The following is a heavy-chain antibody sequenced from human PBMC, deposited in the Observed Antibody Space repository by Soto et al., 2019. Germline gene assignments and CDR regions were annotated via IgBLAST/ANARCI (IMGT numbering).Heavy chain of an antibody. CDR1: GGSISSYY. Sequence: PSETLSLTCTVSGGSISSYYWSWIRQPAGKGLEWIGRIYTSGSTNYNPSLKSRVTMSVDTSKNQVSLKLSAVTAADTAVYFCARAAYGSGSYYAPYYYYAMDVWGQGTTVTVSS. CDR3: ARAAYGSGSYYAPYYYYAMDV. D-gene: IGHD3-10*01. J-gene: IGHJ6*02. CDR2: IYTSGST. V-gene: IGHV4-4*07.